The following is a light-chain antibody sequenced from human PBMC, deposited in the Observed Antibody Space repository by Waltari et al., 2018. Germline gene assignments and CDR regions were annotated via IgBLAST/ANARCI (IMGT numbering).Light chain of an antibody. CDR2: KVS. Sequence: DVVLTQSPLPLPFTLGQPASFSCMASPSLVHIDGHIYLHWYHQRPGQSPRRLIYKVSNRDSGVPGRFSGSGSGTDFTLKISRVEAEDVGVYYCMQSTHWPPWTFGQGTRVEIK. CDR3: MQSTHWPPWT. V-gene: IGKV2-30*02. J-gene: IGKJ1*01. CDR1: PSLVHIDGHIY.